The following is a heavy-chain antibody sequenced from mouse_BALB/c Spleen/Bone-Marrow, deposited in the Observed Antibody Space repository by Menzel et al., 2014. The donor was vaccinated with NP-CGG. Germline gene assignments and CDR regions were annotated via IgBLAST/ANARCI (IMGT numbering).Heavy chain of an antibody. CDR2: INPSNGGT. D-gene: IGHD2-14*01. CDR1: GYTFTSYY. Sequence: VQLQQSGAELVKPGAPVKLSCKASGYTFTSYYMYWVKQRPGQGLEWIGEINPSNGGTNFNEKFKSKATLTVDKSSSTAYMQLSSLTSEDSAVYYCTRGGAYYRYTSFAYWGQGTLVTVSA. V-gene: IGHV1S81*02. J-gene: IGHJ3*01. CDR3: TRGGAYYRYTSFAY.